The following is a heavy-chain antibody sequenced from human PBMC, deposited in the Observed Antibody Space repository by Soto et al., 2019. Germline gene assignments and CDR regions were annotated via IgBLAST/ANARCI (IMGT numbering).Heavy chain of an antibody. CDR1: GLTFSSAW. Sequence: PGGSLRLSCAASGLTFSSAWMNWVRQAPGKGLEWVGRIKSKSDGGTTDYAAPVKGRFTISRDDSKNTLYLQMNSLKTEDTAVYYCTTGVTSRGMDVWGQGTTVTVSS. D-gene: IGHD2-21*02. V-gene: IGHV3-15*07. J-gene: IGHJ6*02. CDR3: TTGVTSRGMDV. CDR2: IKSKSDGGTT.